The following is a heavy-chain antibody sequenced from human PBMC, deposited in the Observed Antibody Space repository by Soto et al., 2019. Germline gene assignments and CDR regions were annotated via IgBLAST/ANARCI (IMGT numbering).Heavy chain of an antibody. CDR1: GYTFANYP. Sequence: QVQLVQSGAEGKKPGASVKVSCETSGYTFANYPMHWVRQAPGQTLGWMGWINAGNGYTKYSQKFQGRVTITRDTSAGIAYMELRSLRSEDTAVYDCARAKIITTLACWGQGTLVTVSS. CDR3: ARAKIITTLAC. V-gene: IGHV1-3*01. D-gene: IGHD3-10*01. J-gene: IGHJ4*02. CDR2: INAGNGYT.